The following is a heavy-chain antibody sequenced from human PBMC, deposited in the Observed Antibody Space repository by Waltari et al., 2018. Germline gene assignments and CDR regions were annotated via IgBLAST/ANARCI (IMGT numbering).Heavy chain of an antibody. CDR1: GYTFTSYA. D-gene: IGHD3-3*01. CDR3: ARSRGDCWSGYLYYYYYGMDV. CDR2: INAGNGNT. V-gene: IGHV1-3*01. J-gene: IGHJ6*01. Sequence: QVQLVQSGAEVKKPGASVKVSCKASGYTFTSYALHWVRQAPGQRLAWMGWINAGNGNTKYSQKFQGRDTITRDAAVSTVYRELSSLRAEDRAVYYCARSRGDCWSGYLYYYYYGMDVWGQGTTVTVSS.